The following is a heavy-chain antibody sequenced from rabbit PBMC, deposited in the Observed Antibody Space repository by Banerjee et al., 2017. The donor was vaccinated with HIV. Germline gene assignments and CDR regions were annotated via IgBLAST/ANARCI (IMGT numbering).Heavy chain of an antibody. CDR1: GFTLSSSDY. V-gene: IGHV1S45*01. Sequence: QEQLVESGGGLVQPEGSLTLTCKASGFTLSSSDYMCWVRQARGKGLEWIGGIVAGSSGTTYYASWAKGRFTISKTSSTTVTLQMTSLTAADTATYFCARAGGFENYFNLWGQGTLVTVS. CDR2: IVAGSSGTT. CDR3: ARAGGFENYFNL. J-gene: IGHJ4*01. D-gene: IGHD1-1*01.